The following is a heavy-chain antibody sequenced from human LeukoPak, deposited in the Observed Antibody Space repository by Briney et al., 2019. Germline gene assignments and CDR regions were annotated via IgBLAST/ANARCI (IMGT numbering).Heavy chain of an antibody. V-gene: IGHV3-23*01. CDR2: ISGSGGST. Sequence: GGSLRLSCAASGFTFSSYAMSWVRRAPGKGLEWVSAISGSGGSTYYADSVKGRFTISRDNSKNTLYLQMNSLRAEDTAVYYCAKGTYYGSGNYFDYWGQGTLVTVSS. D-gene: IGHD3-10*01. J-gene: IGHJ4*02. CDR1: GFTFSSYA. CDR3: AKGTYYGSGNYFDY.